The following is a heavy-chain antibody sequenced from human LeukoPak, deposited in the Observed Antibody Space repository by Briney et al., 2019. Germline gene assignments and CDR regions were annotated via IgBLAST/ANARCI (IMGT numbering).Heavy chain of an antibody. CDR2: IYYSGST. V-gene: IGHV4-31*03. J-gene: IGHJ3*02. CDR1: GGSISSGGYY. CDR3: ARDPDEDAFDI. Sequence: SETLSLTCTVSGGSISSGGYYWSWLRQHPGKGLEWIGYIYYSGSTYYNPSLKSRVTISVDTSKNQFSLKLSSVTAADTAVYYCARDPDEDAFDIWGQGTMVTVSS.